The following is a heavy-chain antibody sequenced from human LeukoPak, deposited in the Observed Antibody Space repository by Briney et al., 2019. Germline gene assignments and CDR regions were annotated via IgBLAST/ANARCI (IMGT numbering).Heavy chain of an antibody. J-gene: IGHJ6*02. V-gene: IGHV3-23*01. D-gene: IGHD3-3*01. CDR2: ISGSGGST. CDR3: AKEPRSYDFWSGYLLDYYYYGMDV. CDR1: GFTFSSYA. Sequence: GGSLRLSCAASGFTFSSYAMSWVRQAPGKGLEWVSAISGSGGSTYYADSVKGRFTISRDNSKNTLYLQMNSLRAEDTAVYYCAKEPRSYDFWSGYLLDYYYYGMDVWGQGTTVTVSS.